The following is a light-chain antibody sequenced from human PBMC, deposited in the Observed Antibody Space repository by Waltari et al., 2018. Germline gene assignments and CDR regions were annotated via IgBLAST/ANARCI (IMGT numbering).Light chain of an antibody. Sequence: DIQMTQSPSSLSASVGDSVTITCRASENVNNYLHWYQQKPGKAPKLLIYKASTLQSGVPSRFSGSGSGTDYTFTISSLQSEDVATYYCQHAYGVPYSFGQGTKVEIK. CDR2: KAS. CDR1: ENVNNY. J-gene: IGKJ2*03. V-gene: IGKV1-39*02. CDR3: QHAYGVPYS.